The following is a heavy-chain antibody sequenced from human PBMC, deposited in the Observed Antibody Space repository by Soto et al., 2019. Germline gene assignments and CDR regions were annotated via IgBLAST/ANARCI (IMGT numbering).Heavy chain of an antibody. CDR2: ISSSSSTI. Sequence: GGSLRLSCAASGFTFSSYSMNWVRQAPGKGLEWVSYISSSSSTIYYADSVKGRFTISRDNAKNSLYLQMNSLRAEDTAVYYCASLTYYDFWSGYVFDYWGQGTLVTVSS. CDR1: GFTFSSYS. D-gene: IGHD3-3*01. CDR3: ASLTYYDFWSGYVFDY. J-gene: IGHJ4*02. V-gene: IGHV3-48*01.